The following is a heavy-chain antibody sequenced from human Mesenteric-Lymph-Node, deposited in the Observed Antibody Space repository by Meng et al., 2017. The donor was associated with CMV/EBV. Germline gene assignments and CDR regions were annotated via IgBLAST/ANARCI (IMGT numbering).Heavy chain of an antibody. V-gene: IGHV1-2*02. CDR1: GYTFIDNS. D-gene: IGHD3-10*01. Sequence: ASLKVSCKASGYTFIDNSIHWVRQAPGQGLEWMGWISPNSGDTNYAQKFQGRVTMTTDTSTSTDYMELRSLRSDDTAVYYCARIGALWFGEMSDVFDIWGQGTMVTVSS. CDR2: ISPNSGDT. J-gene: IGHJ3*02. CDR3: ARIGALWFGEMSDVFDI.